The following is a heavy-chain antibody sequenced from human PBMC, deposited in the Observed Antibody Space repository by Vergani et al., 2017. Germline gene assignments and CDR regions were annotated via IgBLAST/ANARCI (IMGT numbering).Heavy chain of an antibody. CDR3: AREVYCSGGSCYSAGYYYYYGMDV. V-gene: IGHV1-18*01. D-gene: IGHD2-15*01. CDR2: ISAYNGNT. CDR1: GYTFTSYG. Sequence: QVQLVQSGAEVKKPGASVKVSCKASGYTFTSYGISWVRQAPGQGLEWMGWISAYNGNTNYAQKLQGRVTMTTDTSTSTAYMELRSLRSDDTAVYYCAREVYCSGGSCYSAGYYYYYGMDVWGQGTKVTV. J-gene: IGHJ6*02.